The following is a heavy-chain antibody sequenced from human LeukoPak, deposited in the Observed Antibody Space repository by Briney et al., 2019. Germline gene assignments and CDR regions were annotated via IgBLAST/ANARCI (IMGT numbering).Heavy chain of an antibody. Sequence: PGGSLRLSCAASGFTFSSYAMHWVRQAPGKGLEWVAVISYDGSNKYYADSVKGRFTISRDNSKNTLYLQMNSLRAEDTAVYYCARAAYSNFPYQFDYWGQGTLVTVSS. CDR1: GFTFSSYA. D-gene: IGHD4-11*01. V-gene: IGHV3-30-3*01. CDR3: ARAAYSNFPYQFDY. CDR2: ISYDGSNK. J-gene: IGHJ4*02.